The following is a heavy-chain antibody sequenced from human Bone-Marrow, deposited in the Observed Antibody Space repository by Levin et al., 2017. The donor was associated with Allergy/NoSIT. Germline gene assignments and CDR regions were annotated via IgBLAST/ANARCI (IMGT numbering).Heavy chain of an antibody. CDR1: GYTFSDYF. CDR2: INPNTGGT. J-gene: IGHJ5*02. V-gene: IGHV1-2*06. CDR3: ARGGGYADNWFDP. Sequence: PGGSLRLSCTTSGYTFSDYFLHWVRQAPGQGLEWLGRINPNTGGTDFAQVFQGRVTMTSDTSVSTAYMELSRLRSDDTAIYYCARGGGYADNWFDPWGQGMLVTVSS. D-gene: IGHD5-12*01.